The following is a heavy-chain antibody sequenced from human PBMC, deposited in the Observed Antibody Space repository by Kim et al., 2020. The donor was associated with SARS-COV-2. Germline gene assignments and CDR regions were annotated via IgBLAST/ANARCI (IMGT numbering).Heavy chain of an antibody. V-gene: IGHV3-21*01. CDR3: ARAGGGQVFQH. D-gene: IGHD2-15*01. Sequence: GGSLRLSCAASGFTFSSYSMNWVRQAPGKGLEWVSSISSSSSYIYYADSVKGRFTISRDNAKNSLYLQMNSLRAEDTAVYYCARAGGGQVFQHWGQGTLVTVSS. CDR2: ISSSSSYI. CDR1: GFTFSSYS. J-gene: IGHJ1*01.